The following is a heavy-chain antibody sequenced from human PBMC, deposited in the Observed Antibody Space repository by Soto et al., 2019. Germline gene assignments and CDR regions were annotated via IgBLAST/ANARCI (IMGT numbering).Heavy chain of an antibody. CDR2: MNPNSGNT. CDR3: ARRKDYYYYMDV. CDR1: GYTFTSYD. V-gene: IGHV1-8*01. J-gene: IGHJ6*03. Sequence: ASVKVSCKASGYTFTSYDINWVRQATGQGLEWMGWMNPNSGNTGYAQKFQGRVTMTRNTSISTAYMELSSLRSEDTAVYYCARRKDYYYYMDVWGKGTTGTVSS.